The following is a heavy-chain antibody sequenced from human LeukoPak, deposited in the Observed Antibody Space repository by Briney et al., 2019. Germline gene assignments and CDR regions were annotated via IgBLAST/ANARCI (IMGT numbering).Heavy chain of an antibody. CDR2: ISPGGEET. CDR3: AKQYIVTTWYWFGS. D-gene: IGHD4-17*01. V-gene: IGHV3-23*01. J-gene: IGHJ5*01. Sequence: GGSLSLSCSASGFTFSSFAMNWVRQAPGKRLEWVSSISPGGEETYYADSVEGRFTISRDNSKNTLSLQMNSLRAEDTAVYYCAKQYIVTTWYWFGSWGQGTLVTVSS. CDR1: GFTFSSFA.